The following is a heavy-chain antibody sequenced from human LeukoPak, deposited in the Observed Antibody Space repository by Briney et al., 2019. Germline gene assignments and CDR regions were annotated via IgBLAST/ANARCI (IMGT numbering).Heavy chain of an antibody. J-gene: IGHJ3*01. CDR2: INQSGGT. CDR1: GGPFSDHY. Sequence: PSETLSLTCAVHGGPFSDHYCSWIRQTPPKGLGWIGEINQSGGTNYNPALKSRVTISLDTSKNQFSLRLNSVTAADTAVYYCARNLAFDVWGQGTMVTVS. V-gene: IGHV4-34*01. CDR3: ARNLAFDV.